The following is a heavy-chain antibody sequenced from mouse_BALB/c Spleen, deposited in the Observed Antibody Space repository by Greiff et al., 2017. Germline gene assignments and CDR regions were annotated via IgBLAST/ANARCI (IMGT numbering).Heavy chain of an antibody. CDR1: GFTFTDYY. Sequence: EVKLVESGGGLVQPGGSLRLSCATSGFTFTDYYMSWVRQPPGKALEWLGFIRNKANGYTTEYSASVKGRFTISRDNSQSILYLQMNTLRAEDSATYYCARDYDYDGNAMDYWGQGTSVTVSS. CDR2: IRNKANGYTT. CDR3: ARDYDYDGNAMDY. D-gene: IGHD2-4*01. V-gene: IGHV7-3*02. J-gene: IGHJ4*01.